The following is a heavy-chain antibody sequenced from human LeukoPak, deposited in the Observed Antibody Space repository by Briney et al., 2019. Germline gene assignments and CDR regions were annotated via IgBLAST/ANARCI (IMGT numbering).Heavy chain of an antibody. CDR3: ARVPRFYDILTGYHSGAFDI. D-gene: IGHD3-9*01. Sequence: PSETLSLTCTVSGDSISDSYWNWIRQPPGKGLEWIGYIYYSGSTNYNPSLTSRVTISVDTSKNQFSLKLSSVTAADTAVYYCARVPRFYDILTGYHSGAFDIWGQGTMVTVSS. CDR2: IYYSGST. J-gene: IGHJ3*02. CDR1: GDSISDSY. V-gene: IGHV4-59*01.